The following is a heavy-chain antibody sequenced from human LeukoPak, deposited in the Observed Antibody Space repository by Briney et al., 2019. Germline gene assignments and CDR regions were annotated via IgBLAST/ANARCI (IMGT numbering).Heavy chain of an antibody. CDR1: GYTFTSYY. V-gene: IGHV1-46*03. CDR3: AIPITMVRGVITGYYYYGMDV. J-gene: IGHJ6*02. CDR2: INPSGGST. Sequence: GASVKVSCKASGYTFTSYYMHWVRQAPGQGLEWMGIINPSGGSTSYAQKFQGRVTMTRDTSTSTVYMELSSLRSEDTAVYYCAIPITMVRGVITGYYYYGMDVWGQGTTVTVS. D-gene: IGHD3-10*01.